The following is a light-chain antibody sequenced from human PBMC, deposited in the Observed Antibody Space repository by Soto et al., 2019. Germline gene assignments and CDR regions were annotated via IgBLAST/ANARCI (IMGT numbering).Light chain of an antibody. CDR1: SSDVRSYNL. J-gene: IGLJ2*01. Sequence: QSALTQPASVSGSPGQPITISCTGTSSDVRSYNLVSWYQQHPGKAPKLMIYEVSKRPSGVSNRFSGSKSGNTASLTISGLQAEDEADYYCCSYAGSSTSVVFGGGTKLTVL. V-gene: IGLV2-23*02. CDR2: EVS. CDR3: CSYAGSSTSVV.